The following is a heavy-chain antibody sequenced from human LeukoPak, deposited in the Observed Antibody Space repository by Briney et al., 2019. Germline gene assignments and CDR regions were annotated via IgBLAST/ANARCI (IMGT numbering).Heavy chain of an antibody. CDR1: GGSISSINL. V-gene: IGHV4-4*02. CDR3: AGLEGRYSTGLYYYFDY. D-gene: IGHD6-19*01. Sequence: SETLSLTCAVSGGSISSINLWSWVRQPPGKGLEWIGEMYLSGTTHYNPSLKSRVTISIDKSRNQLSLELSSVTAADTAVYYCAGLEGRYSTGLYYYFDYWGQGILVTVSS. CDR2: MYLSGTT. J-gene: IGHJ4*02.